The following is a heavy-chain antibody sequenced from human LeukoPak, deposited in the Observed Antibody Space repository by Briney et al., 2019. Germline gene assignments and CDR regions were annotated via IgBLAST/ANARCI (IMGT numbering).Heavy chain of an antibody. CDR1: GYTFTGYY. Sequence: ASVKVSCKASGYTFTGYYMHWVRQAAGQGLEWMGWINPNSGGTNYAQKFQGRVTMTRDTSISTAYMELSRLRSDDTAVYYCARDSVRYSYGRYNWFDPWGQGTLVTVSS. J-gene: IGHJ5*02. CDR3: ARDSVRYSYGRYNWFDP. D-gene: IGHD5-18*01. V-gene: IGHV1-2*02. CDR2: INPNSGGT.